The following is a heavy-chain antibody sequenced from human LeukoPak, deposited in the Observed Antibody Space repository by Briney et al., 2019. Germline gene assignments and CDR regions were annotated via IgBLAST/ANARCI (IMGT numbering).Heavy chain of an antibody. CDR1: GGSISSYY. CDR3: ASSVCRGGSCYLGY. Sequence: SETLSLTCTVSGGSISSYYWSWIRQPPGKGLEWIGYIYYSGSTNYNPSLKSRVTISVDTSKNQFSLKLSSVTAADAAVYYCASSVCRGGSCYLGYWGQGTLVTVSS. CDR2: IYYSGST. J-gene: IGHJ4*02. D-gene: IGHD2-15*01. V-gene: IGHV4-59*08.